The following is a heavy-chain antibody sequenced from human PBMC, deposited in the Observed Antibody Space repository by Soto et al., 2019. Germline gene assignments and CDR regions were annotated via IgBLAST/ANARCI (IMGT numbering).Heavy chain of an antibody. CDR1: GFTFSSHA. V-gene: IGHV3-30-3*01. CDR3: ASGEGTAMVYGFYSCDGMAV. J-gene: IGHJ6*04. CDR2: ISLDGSNK. Sequence: QVPLVESGGGVVQPGRSLRLSCAASGFTFSSHAMHWVRQAPGKGLEWVAVISLDGSNKYYADSVKGRFTISRDNSETTLYLQMISLSAEDSAVYYCASGEGTAMVYGFYSCDGMAVWGEGTTVTVSP. D-gene: IGHD5-18*01.